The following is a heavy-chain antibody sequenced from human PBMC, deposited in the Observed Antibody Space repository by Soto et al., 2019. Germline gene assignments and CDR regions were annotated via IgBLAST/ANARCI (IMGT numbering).Heavy chain of an antibody. CDR2: IKRDGSEK. J-gene: IGHJ4*02. V-gene: IGHV3-7*03. D-gene: IGHD5-12*01. CDR1: GFTFGSNW. CDR3: ASMEWESSGYADY. Sequence: GGSLRLSCAASGFTFGSNWMSWVRQAPGKGLEWVANIKRDGSEKYYVDSVKGRFTISRDNAKNTLYLQMNSLRADDTAVYYCASMEWESSGYADYWGPGTQVTVYS.